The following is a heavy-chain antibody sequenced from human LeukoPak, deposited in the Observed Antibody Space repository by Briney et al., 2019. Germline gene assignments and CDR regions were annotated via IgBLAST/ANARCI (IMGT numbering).Heavy chain of an antibody. CDR3: ATDSTNQYPWGY. CDR1: GYTLTELS. V-gene: IGHV1-24*01. D-gene: IGHD2-2*01. Sequence: GASVKVSCKVSGYTLTELSMHWVRQAPGKGLEWMGGFDPEDGETIYAQKFQGRVTMTEDTSTDTAYMELSSLRSEDTAVYYCATDSTNQYPWGYWGQGTLVTVSS. CDR2: FDPEDGET. J-gene: IGHJ4*02.